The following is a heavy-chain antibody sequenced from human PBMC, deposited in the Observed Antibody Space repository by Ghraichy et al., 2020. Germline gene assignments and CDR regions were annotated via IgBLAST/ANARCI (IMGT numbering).Heavy chain of an antibody. CDR2: ISSAGSIL. D-gene: IGHD1/OR15-1a*01. Sequence: GGSLRLSCAASGFTFGDYYISWIRQAPGKGLEWVSYISSAGSILNYADSVQGRFTISRDNAENSLYLQMNRLRAEDTAVYYCARGGNNHYYYMDVWGKGTTVTVSS. CDR1: GFTFGDYY. J-gene: IGHJ6*03. CDR3: ARGGNNHYYYMDV. V-gene: IGHV3-11*01.